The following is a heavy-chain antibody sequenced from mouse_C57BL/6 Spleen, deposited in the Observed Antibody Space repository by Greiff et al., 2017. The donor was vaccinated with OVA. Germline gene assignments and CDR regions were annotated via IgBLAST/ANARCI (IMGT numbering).Heavy chain of an antibody. CDR3: AKEAFTTVVAQWYFDV. V-gene: IGHV1-55*01. CDR2: IYPGSGST. J-gene: IGHJ1*03. Sequence: QVQLQQPGAELVKPGASVKMSCKASGYTFTSYWITWVKQRPGQGLEWIGDIYPGSGSTNYNEKFKSKATLTVDTSSSTAYMQLSSLTSEDSAVYYCAKEAFTTVVAQWYFDVWGTGTTVTVSS. D-gene: IGHD1-1*01. CDR1: GYTFTSYW.